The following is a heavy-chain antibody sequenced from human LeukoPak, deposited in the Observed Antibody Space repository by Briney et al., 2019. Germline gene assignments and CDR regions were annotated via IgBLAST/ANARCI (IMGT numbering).Heavy chain of an antibody. CDR1: GFTFDDYG. CDR3: ARGFDGNFDY. Sequence: PGGSLRLSCAASGFTFDDYGMSWVRQAPGKGLEWVSGISWNGDNTDYADSVKGRFTISRDNAKNSLYLQMNSLRAEDTALYYCARGFDGNFDYWGQGTLVTVSP. V-gene: IGHV3-20*04. D-gene: IGHD3-9*01. CDR2: ISWNGDNT. J-gene: IGHJ4*02.